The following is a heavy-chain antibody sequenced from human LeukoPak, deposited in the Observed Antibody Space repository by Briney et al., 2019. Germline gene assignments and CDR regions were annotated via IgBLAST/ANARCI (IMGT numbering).Heavy chain of an antibody. J-gene: IGHJ4*02. V-gene: IGHV3-9*01. CDR2: ISWNSGTI. CDR1: GFTFSSYA. Sequence: GGSLRLSCAASGFTFSSYAMHWVRQAPGKGLEWVSSISWNSGTIGYADSVKGRFTISRDNAKNSLYLQMNSLRPEDTALYYCAKDVDSTWGSIDYWGQGILVTVSS. D-gene: IGHD3-16*01. CDR3: AKDVDSTWGSIDY.